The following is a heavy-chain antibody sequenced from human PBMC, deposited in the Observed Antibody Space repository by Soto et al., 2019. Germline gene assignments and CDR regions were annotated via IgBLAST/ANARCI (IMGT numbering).Heavy chain of an antibody. V-gene: IGHV3-23*01. CDR3: AKDAVYKDGLWLMDS. Sequence: GGSLRLSCAASGFTISTFAMTWVRQAPGKGLECVSGVTGSGGQIHYADSVKGRFTISKDNSKNTLYLQMNNLRDEDTALYYCAKDAVYKDGLWLMDSWGQGTLVTVSS. D-gene: IGHD2-21*01. J-gene: IGHJ4*02. CDR1: GFTISTFA. CDR2: VTGSGGQI.